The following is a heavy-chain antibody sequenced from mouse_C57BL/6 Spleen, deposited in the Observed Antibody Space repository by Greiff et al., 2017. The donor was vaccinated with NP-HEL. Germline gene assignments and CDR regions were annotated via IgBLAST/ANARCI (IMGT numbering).Heavy chain of an antibody. D-gene: IGHD4-1*01. CDR3: ARVGTGPYYFDY. J-gene: IGHJ2*01. V-gene: IGHV1-18*01. CDR2: INPNNGGT. Sequence: VQLQQSGPELVKPGASVKIPCKASGYTFTDYNMDWVKQSHGKSLEWIGDINPNNGGTIYNQKFKGKATLTVDKSSSTAYMELRSLTSEDTAVYYWARVGTGPYYFDYWGQGTTLTVSS. CDR1: GYTFTDYN.